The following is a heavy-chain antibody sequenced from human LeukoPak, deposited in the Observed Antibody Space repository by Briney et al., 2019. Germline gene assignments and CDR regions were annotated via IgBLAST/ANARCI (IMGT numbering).Heavy chain of an antibody. CDR1: GGSFSGYY. CDR3: ARADRRYCSDGRWPLDC. J-gene: IGHJ4*02. Sequence: SETLSLTCAVYGGSFSGYYWIWIRQPPGKGLEWIGEINHSGSTNYNPSLKSRVTISVDTAKNQFSLKLSSVTAADTAVYYCARADRRYCSDGRWPLDCWGQGTLVTVSS. CDR2: INHSGST. V-gene: IGHV4-34*01. D-gene: IGHD2-15*01.